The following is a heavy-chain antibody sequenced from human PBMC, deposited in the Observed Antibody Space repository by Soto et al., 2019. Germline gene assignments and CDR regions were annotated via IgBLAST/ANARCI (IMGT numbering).Heavy chain of an antibody. Sequence: QVQLQQWGAGLLKPSETLSLTCAVYGGSFSGYYWSWIRQPPGKGLEWIGEINHSGSTNYNPSLTSRVTISVDTSKIQFSLKLSSVTAADTAVYYCAREGIGAAAVDYWGQGTLVTVSS. J-gene: IGHJ4*02. CDR3: AREGIGAAAVDY. CDR1: GGSFSGYY. V-gene: IGHV4-34*01. D-gene: IGHD6-13*01. CDR2: INHSGST.